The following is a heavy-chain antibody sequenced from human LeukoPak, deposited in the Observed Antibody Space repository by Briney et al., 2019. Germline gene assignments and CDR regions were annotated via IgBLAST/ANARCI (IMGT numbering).Heavy chain of an antibody. V-gene: IGHV1-18*01. CDR2: ISGYNGNT. J-gene: IGHJ4*02. CDR3: ARDTGYSSSWSDY. Sequence: ASVKVSCKASGYTFSNYVISWVRQAPGQGLQRMGWISGYNGNTNYAQNFQGRVTMTTETSATTAYMELRSLTSDDTAVYYCARDTGYSSSWSDYWGQGTLVTVSS. D-gene: IGHD6-13*01. CDR1: GYTFSNYV.